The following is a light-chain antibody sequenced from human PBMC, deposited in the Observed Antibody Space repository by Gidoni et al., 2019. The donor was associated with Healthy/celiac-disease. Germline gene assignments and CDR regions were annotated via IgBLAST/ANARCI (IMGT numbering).Light chain of an antibody. V-gene: IGKV1-5*03. CDR2: KAS. CDR3: QQYNSYSKT. CDR1: QSISSW. J-gene: IGKJ1*01. Sequence: DIQMTQSPSTLSASVGDRVTITCRASQSISSWLAWYQQKPGKAPKLLSYKASRLESGVPSRFSGSGSGTEFTLTISSLQPDDCATYYCQQYNSYSKTFGQGTKVEIK.